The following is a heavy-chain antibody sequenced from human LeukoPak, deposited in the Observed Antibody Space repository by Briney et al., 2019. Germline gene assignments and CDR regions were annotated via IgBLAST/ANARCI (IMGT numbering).Heavy chain of an antibody. D-gene: IGHD2-21*02. J-gene: IGHJ6*03. V-gene: IGHV3-21*01. CDR2: ISSSSSYI. Sequence: PGGSLRLSCAASGFTFSSYSMNWVRQAPGKGLEWVSSISSSSSYIYYADSVKGRFTISRDNAKNPLYLQMNSLRAEDTAVYYCARRAYCGGDCYSDYYYYMDVWGKGTTVTVSS. CDR1: GFTFSSYS. CDR3: ARRAYCGGDCYSDYYYYMDV.